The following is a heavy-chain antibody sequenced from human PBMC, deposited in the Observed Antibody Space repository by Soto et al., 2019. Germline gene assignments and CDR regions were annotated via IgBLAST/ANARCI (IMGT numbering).Heavy chain of an antibody. V-gene: IGHV4-30-4*01. Sequence: PSETLSLTCTVSGGSINSGDYHWSWIRQSPGKGLEWIGAIYYSGSTYYNPSLKSRIRISVDNAKNSVYLHMSSLRAEDTAVYYCARDGEAHYGLDVWGQGTTVTVSS. J-gene: IGHJ6*02. CDR1: GGSINSGDYH. CDR2: IYYSGST. D-gene: IGHD3-10*01. CDR3: ARDGEAHYGLDV.